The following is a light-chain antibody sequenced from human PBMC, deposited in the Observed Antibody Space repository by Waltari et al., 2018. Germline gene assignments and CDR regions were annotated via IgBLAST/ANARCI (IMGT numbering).Light chain of an antibody. J-gene: IGLJ1*01. CDR1: SSTIGAGYD. Sequence: QSVLTQPPSVSGAPGQRVTISCPGSSSTIGAGYDVHWYQPLPGTAPKLLIYGNSNRPSGVPDRFSGSKSGTSASLAITGLQAEDEADYYCQSYDSSLSGSGVFGTGTKVTVL. CDR3: QSYDSSLSGSGV. CDR2: GNS. V-gene: IGLV1-40*01.